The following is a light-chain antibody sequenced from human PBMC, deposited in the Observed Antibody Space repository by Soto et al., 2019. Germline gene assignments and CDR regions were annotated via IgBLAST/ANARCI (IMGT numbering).Light chain of an antibody. CDR2: GAS. CDR1: QSVSSN. J-gene: IGKJ2*01. V-gene: IGKV3-15*01. CDR3: QQYNNWPPT. Sequence: EIVMTQSPATLSVSPGERATLSCRASQSVSSNLAWYQQKPGQAPRLLIYGASTRATGIPARFSGRGSGTEFTLTISSLQSEDFAVYYCQQYNNWPPTFGQGTKLEIK.